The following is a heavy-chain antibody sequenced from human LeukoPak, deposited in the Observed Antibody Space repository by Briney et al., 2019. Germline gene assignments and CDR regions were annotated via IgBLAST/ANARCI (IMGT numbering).Heavy chain of an antibody. CDR1: GFTFSSYS. D-gene: IGHD4-17*01. V-gene: IGHV3-21*01. Sequence: GGSLRLSCAASGFTFSSYSMNWVRQAPGKGLEWVSSISSSSSYIYYADSVKGRFTIPRDNAKNSLYLQMNSLRAEDTAVYYCARVRVYGDYREFDYWGQGTLVTVSS. J-gene: IGHJ4*02. CDR3: ARVRVYGDYREFDY. CDR2: ISSSSSYI.